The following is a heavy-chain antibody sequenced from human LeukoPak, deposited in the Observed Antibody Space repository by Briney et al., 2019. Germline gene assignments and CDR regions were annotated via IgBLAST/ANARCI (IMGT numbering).Heavy chain of an antibody. J-gene: IGHJ4*02. Sequence: SGGSLRLSCAASGFTFSSYSMHWVGEAPGKGLEGVAVISYDGSNKYYADSVKGRFTISRDTSKNTLYLQMNSLRAEDTAMYYCVRDRCSTCHYFDCWGQGTLVTVSS. D-gene: IGHD6-13*01. V-gene: IGHV3-30-3*01. CDR2: ISYDGSNK. CDR1: GFTFSSYS. CDR3: VRDRCSTCHYFDC.